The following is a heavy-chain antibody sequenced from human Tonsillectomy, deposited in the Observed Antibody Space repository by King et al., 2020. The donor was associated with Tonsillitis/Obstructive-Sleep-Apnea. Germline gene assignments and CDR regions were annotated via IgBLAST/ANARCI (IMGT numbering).Heavy chain of an antibody. Sequence: QLVQSGAEVKKPGESLKISCKGSGYNFTSYWIVWLRQMHGKGLEWMGIIYPGDSDSRYSPSFQDQVTISADKSISTAYLQWSSLKASDTAMYYCARHHSSTGTFDYWGQGTLVTVSS. CDR2: IYPGDSDS. CDR1: GYNFTSYW. CDR3: ARHHSSTGTFDY. J-gene: IGHJ4*02. D-gene: IGHD1-1*01. V-gene: IGHV5-51*01.